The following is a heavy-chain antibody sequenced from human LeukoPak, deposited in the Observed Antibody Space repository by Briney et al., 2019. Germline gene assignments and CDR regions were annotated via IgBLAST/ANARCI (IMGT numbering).Heavy chain of an antibody. D-gene: IGHD3-10*01. CDR1: GFTFSNAW. J-gene: IGHJ4*02. Sequence: GGSLRLSCAASGFTFSNAWMSWVRQAPGKGLEWVGRIKSKTDGGTTDYAAPVKGRLTISRDDSKNTLYLQMSSLKTEDTAVYYCTTDAYYYGSGSADYWGQGTLVTVSS. CDR2: IKSKTDGGTT. V-gene: IGHV3-15*01. CDR3: TTDAYYYGSGSADY.